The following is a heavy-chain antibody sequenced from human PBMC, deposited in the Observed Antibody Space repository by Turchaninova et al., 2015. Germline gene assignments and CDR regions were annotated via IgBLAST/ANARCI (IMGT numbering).Heavy chain of an antibody. CDR1: TGGLG. J-gene: IGHJ4*02. V-gene: IGHV2-5*02. CDR3: VHRRPNSGSWDTGVGDY. CDR2: IYWDDDK. D-gene: IGHD6-13*01. Sequence: TGGLGVAWIRQPPGKALEWLAVIYWDDDKRYSPSLKSRLTITKDTSRNQLVLTMTNMDPVDTATYYWVHRRPNSGSWDTGVGDYWGQGALVAVSS.